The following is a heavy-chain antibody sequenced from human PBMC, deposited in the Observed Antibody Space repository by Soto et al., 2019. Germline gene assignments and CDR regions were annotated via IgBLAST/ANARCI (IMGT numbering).Heavy chain of an antibody. Sequence: QVQLVESGGGGVQPGRSLRLSCAASGFTFSSYGMHWVRQAPGKGLEWVAVVAYDGSNKYYADSVKGRFTISRDNSKNTLYLQMNSLRAEDTAVYYCAKGGDGAVVAFDYWGQGTLVTVSS. CDR2: VAYDGSNK. CDR1: GFTFSSYG. J-gene: IGHJ4*02. V-gene: IGHV3-30*18. CDR3: AKGGDGAVVAFDY. D-gene: IGHD2-15*01.